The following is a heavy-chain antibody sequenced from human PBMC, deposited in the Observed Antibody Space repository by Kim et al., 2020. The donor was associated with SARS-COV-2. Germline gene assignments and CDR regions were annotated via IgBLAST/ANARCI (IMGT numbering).Heavy chain of an antibody. CDR2: ISYDGSNK. V-gene: IGHV3-30-3*01. CDR3: ARDMDWNYAGLYFDY. J-gene: IGHJ4*02. D-gene: IGHD1-7*01. CDR1: GFTFSSYA. Sequence: GGSLRLSCAASGFTFSSYAMHWVRQAPGKGLEWVAVISYDGSNKYYADSVKGRFTISRDNSKNTLYLQMNSLRAEDTAVYYCARDMDWNYAGLYFDYWGQGTLVTVSS.